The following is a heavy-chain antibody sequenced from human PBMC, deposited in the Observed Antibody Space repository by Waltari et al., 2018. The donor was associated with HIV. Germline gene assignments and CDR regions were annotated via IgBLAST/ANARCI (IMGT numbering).Heavy chain of an antibody. Sequence: EVQLVESGGGLVQPGGSLRLPCAASGLTFSNFWMTWVRQAPGKGLEWVANIKQDGSEKYYVDSVKGRFTISRDNAKNSLYLQMNSLRAEDTAVYYCARRRGYGYLDYWGQGTLVTVSS. CDR1: GLTFSNFW. D-gene: IGHD5-18*01. CDR3: ARRRGYGYLDY. CDR2: IKQDGSEK. J-gene: IGHJ4*02. V-gene: IGHV3-7*01.